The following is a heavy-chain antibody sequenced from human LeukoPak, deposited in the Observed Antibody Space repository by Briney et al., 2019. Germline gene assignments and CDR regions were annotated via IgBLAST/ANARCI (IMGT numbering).Heavy chain of an antibody. J-gene: IGHJ5*02. D-gene: IGHD6-19*01. CDR1: GFTFDDYA. Sequence: GGSLRLSCAASGFTFDDYAMHWVRQAPGKGLEWVSGISWNSGSIGYADSVKGRFTISRDNARNSLYLQMNSLRAEDTALYYCAKDSSAVAERWFDPWGQGTLVTVSS. CDR3: AKDSSAVAERWFDP. CDR2: ISWNSGSI. V-gene: IGHV3-9*01.